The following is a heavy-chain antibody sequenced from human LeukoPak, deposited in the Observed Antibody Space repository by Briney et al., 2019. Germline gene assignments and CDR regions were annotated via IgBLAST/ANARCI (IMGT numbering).Heavy chain of an antibody. V-gene: IGHV4-30-4*08. CDR2: IYYSGST. CDR1: GGSISSGDYY. CDR3: ATEEKGYSSTHNWFDP. D-gene: IGHD6-13*01. Sequence: PSQTLSLTCTVSGGSISSGDYYWSWIRQPPGKGLEWIGYIYYSGSTYYNPSLKSRVTISVDTSKNQFSLKLSSVTAADTAVYYCATEEKGYSSTHNWFDPWGQGTLVTVSS. J-gene: IGHJ5*02.